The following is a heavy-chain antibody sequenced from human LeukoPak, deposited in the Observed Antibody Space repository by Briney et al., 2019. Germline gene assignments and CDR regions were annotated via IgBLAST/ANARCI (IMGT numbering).Heavy chain of an antibody. CDR3: TFNLGSGSYAFDI. Sequence: SETLSLTCTVSVGSISTSSYYWGWIRQPPGRGLEWIGSIYYSGSIYYNPSLKSRVTISLDTSKHQFSLKLSSVTAADTAVYYCTFNLGSGSYAFDIWGQGTMVTVSS. V-gene: IGHV4-39*07. CDR2: IYYSGSI. J-gene: IGHJ3*02. D-gene: IGHD3-10*01. CDR1: VGSISTSSYY.